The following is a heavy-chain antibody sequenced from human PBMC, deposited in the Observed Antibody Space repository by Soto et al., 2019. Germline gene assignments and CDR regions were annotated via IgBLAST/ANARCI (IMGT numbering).Heavy chain of an antibody. J-gene: IGHJ3*02. D-gene: IGHD3-10*01. CDR3: ARGLTMVRGVILDAFDI. CDR1: GYTFTSYT. V-gene: IGHV1-3*01. CDR2: INAGNGNT. Sequence: QVQLVQSGAEVKKPGASVKGSCKASGYTFTSYTMHWVRQAPGQRLEWMGWINAGNGNTKYSQKFQGRVTITRDTSASTAYMELSSLRSEDTAVYYCARGLTMVRGVILDAFDIWGQGTMVTVSS.